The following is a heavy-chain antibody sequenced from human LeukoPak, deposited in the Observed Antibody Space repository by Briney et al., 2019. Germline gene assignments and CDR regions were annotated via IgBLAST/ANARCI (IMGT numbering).Heavy chain of an antibody. CDR2: IIPIFGTA. CDR1: GYTFTSYD. V-gene: IGHV1-69*05. D-gene: IGHD2-21*02. CDR3: ASNPHCGGDCYTNDAFDI. Sequence: GASVKVSCKASGYTFTSYDISWVRQAPGQGLEWMGGIIPIFGTANYAQKFQGRVTITTDESTSTAYMELSSLRSEDTAVYYCASNPHCGGDCYTNDAFDIWGQGTMVTVSS. J-gene: IGHJ3*02.